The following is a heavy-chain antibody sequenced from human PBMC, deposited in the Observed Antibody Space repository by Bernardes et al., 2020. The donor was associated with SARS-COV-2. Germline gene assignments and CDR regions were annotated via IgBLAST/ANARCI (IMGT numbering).Heavy chain of an antibody. J-gene: IGHJ4*01. V-gene: IGHV3-30-3*01. Sequence: GGSLRLSCAASGFTFNSYAMHWVRQAPGKGLEWVAVISYDGNNKYYADSVRGRFTLSRDNSKNTLYLQLNSLRAEDTAVYYCAKARGSYWGGFDYWGHGTLVTVSS. CDR3: AKARGSYWGGFDY. CDR1: GFTFNSYA. CDR2: ISYDGNNK. D-gene: IGHD1-26*01.